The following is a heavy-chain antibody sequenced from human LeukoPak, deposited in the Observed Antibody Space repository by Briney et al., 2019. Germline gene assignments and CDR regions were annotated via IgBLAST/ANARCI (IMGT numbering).Heavy chain of an antibody. CDR3: AKEVLITFGGVIVIGGMDV. CDR1: GFTFSSYG. CDR2: ISDEGSNK. D-gene: IGHD3-16*02. Sequence: GGSLRLSCAASGFTFSSYGMHWVREAPGKGLEWVAIISDEGSNKNYADSVKGRFTISRDNSKNTLYLQMNSLRAEDTAVYYCAKEVLITFGGVIVIGGMDVWGQGTTVTVSS. V-gene: IGHV3-30*18. J-gene: IGHJ6*02.